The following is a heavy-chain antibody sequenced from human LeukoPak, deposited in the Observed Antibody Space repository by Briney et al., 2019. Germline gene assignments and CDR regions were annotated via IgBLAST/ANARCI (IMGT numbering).Heavy chain of an antibody. CDR2: IYPGDSDT. J-gene: IGHJ4*02. CDR3: ARLVDSSGWD. CDR1: GYSFTSYW. Sequence: GESLKISCKDSGYSFTSYWIGWVRQMPGKGLEWMGIIYPGDSDTRYSPSFQGQVTISADKSINTAYLQWSSLKASDTAIYYCARLVDSSGWDWGQGTLVTVSS. D-gene: IGHD6-19*01. V-gene: IGHV5-51*01.